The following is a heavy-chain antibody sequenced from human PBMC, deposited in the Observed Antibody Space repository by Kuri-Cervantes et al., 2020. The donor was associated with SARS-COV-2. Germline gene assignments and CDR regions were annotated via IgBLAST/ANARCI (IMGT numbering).Heavy chain of an antibody. CDR1: GGSISDYY. V-gene: IGHV4-59*01. Sequence: SETLSLTCIVSGGSISDYYWTWVRQPPGKGLEWIGGIYKGGSTKSNPSLKTRVTISVDTSKNQFSLRLNSVTAADTAVYFCAKYGTNDYLSTYFGRGSWFDPWGQGTLVTVSS. CDR3: AKYGTNDYLSTYFGRGSWFDP. D-gene: IGHD3-16*01. J-gene: IGHJ5*02. CDR2: IYKGGST.